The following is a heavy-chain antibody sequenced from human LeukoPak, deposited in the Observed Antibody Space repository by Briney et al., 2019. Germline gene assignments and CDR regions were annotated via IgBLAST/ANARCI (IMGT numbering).Heavy chain of an antibody. CDR1: GFTFSNYA. J-gene: IGHJ4*02. V-gene: IGHV3-23*01. Sequence: GGSLMLSCAASGFTFSNYARSWVRQAPERGLEWVSTISSRGDSTYDADSVKGRFTISRDNSKNSLYLQMNNVRVEDTAVYYCAKGPRPDITVAHTVENWGQGTLVTVSS. CDR2: ISSRGDST. CDR3: AKGPRPDITVAHTVEN. D-gene: IGHD6-19*01.